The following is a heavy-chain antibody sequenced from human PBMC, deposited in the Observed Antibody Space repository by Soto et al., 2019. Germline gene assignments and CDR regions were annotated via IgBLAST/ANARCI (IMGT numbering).Heavy chain of an antibody. CDR3: ARGRYSSSCPDY. V-gene: IGHV1-18*01. J-gene: IGHJ4*02. Sequence: QVQLVQSGAEVKKPGASVKVSCKASGYTFRSYGISWVRQAPGQGLEWMGWISAYNGNTNYAQRIQGRGTMTTDTSTSTTYMELRSLGYDDTAVYFCARGRYSSSCPDYWGQGTLVTVSS. CDR2: ISAYNGNT. CDR1: GYTFRSYG. D-gene: IGHD6-13*01.